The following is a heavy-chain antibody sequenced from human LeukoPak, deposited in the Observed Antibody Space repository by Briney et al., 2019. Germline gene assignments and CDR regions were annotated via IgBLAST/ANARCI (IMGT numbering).Heavy chain of an antibody. CDR2: INPSGGST. Sequence: GASVKVSCKASGYTFTSYYMHWVRQAPGQGLEWMGIINPSGGSTSYAQKFQGRVTMTRDTPTSTVYMELSSLRSEDTAVYYCARYHAGYSSGWPFFDYWGQGTLVTVSS. CDR3: ARYHAGYSSGWPFFDY. J-gene: IGHJ4*02. V-gene: IGHV1-46*01. D-gene: IGHD6-19*01. CDR1: GYTFTSYY.